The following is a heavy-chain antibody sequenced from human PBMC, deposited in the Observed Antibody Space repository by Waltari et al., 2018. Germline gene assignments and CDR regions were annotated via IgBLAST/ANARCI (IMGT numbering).Heavy chain of an antibody. CDR2: INPNSGGT. CDR1: GYTFTGYY. D-gene: IGHD3-3*01. V-gene: IGHV1-2*02. J-gene: IGHJ6*04. CDR3: ARDYDFWSGTRMDV. Sequence: QVQLVQSGAEVKKPGASVKVSCKASGYTFTGYYMHWVRQAPGQGLEWMGWINPNSGGTNYEQKFQGRVTMTRDTSISTAYMELSRLRSDDTAVYYCARDYDFWSGTRMDVWGKGTTVTISS.